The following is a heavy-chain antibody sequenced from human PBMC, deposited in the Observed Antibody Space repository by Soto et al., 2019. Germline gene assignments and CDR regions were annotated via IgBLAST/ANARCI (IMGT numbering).Heavy chain of an antibody. D-gene: IGHD1-26*01. Sequence: QVQLVQSGAEEKKPGSSVRVSCKSSGGTFSSYAISWVRQAPGQGLQWMGGFIPIFSFGKVAENFQGRVTVTADESTATAYMDLSSLKSDDTAVYYCARGLPWDWFDSWGQGTLVTVSS. V-gene: IGHV1-69*01. CDR1: GGTFSSYA. CDR2: FIPIFSFG. J-gene: IGHJ5*01. CDR3: ARGLPWDWFDS.